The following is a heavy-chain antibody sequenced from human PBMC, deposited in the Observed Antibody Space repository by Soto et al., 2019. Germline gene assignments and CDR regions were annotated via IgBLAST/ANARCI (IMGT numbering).Heavy chain of an antibody. Sequence: LRLSCAASGFTFSNYAMNWVRQAPGKGLEWVSGISDSGDNTFYADSVRGRFTVSRDNSKNTLYLQMDSLRAEDTAVFYCAKDPDTFQYSSGWSPYMDVRGQGTTVTVSS. V-gene: IGHV3-23*01. J-gene: IGHJ6*02. CDR3: AKDPDTFQYSSGWSPYMDV. D-gene: IGHD6-19*01. CDR1: GFTFSNYA. CDR2: ISDSGDNT.